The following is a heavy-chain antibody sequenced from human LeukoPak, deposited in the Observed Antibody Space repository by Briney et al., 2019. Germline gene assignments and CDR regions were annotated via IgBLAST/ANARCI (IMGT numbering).Heavy chain of an antibody. CDR2: ISYDGSNK. V-gene: IGHV3-30*18. CDR3: AKGGEVSSWYKRLKLYFDS. Sequence: GGSLRLSCAASGFTFSNAWMSWVRQAPEKGLEWVAVISYDGSNKYYADSVKGRFTISRDNSKNTLYLQMNSLRAEDTAVYYCAKGGEVSSWYKRLKLYFDSWSRGTLVTVSS. J-gene: IGHJ4*02. CDR1: GFTFSNAW. D-gene: IGHD6-13*01.